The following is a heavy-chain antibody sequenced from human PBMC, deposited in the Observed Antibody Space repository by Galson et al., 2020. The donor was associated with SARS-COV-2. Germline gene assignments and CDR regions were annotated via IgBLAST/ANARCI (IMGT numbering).Heavy chain of an antibody. V-gene: IGHV4-34*01. CDR1: GGSFSGYY. CDR2: INHSGST. Sequence: SETLSLTCAVYGGSFSGYYWSWIRQPPGKGLEWIGEINHSGSTNYNPSLKSRVTISVDTSKNQFSLKLSSVTAADTAVYYCARDSVLRYFDWLLKANWFDHWGQGTLVTVSS. CDR3: ARDSVLRYFDWLLKANWFDH. J-gene: IGHJ5*02. D-gene: IGHD3-9*01.